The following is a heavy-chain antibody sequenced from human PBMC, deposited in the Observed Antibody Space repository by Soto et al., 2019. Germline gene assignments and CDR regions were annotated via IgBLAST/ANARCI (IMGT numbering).Heavy chain of an antibody. Sequence: ASVKVSCKGSGGTFSSYAISWVRQAPGQGLEWMGGIIPIFGTANYAQKFQGRVTITADESTSTAYMELSSLRSEDTAVYYCARGRGYCSGGSCYTWFDPWGQGTLVTVSS. J-gene: IGHJ5*02. V-gene: IGHV1-69*13. CDR1: GGTFSSYA. D-gene: IGHD2-15*01. CDR2: IIPIFGTA. CDR3: ARGRGYCSGGSCYTWFDP.